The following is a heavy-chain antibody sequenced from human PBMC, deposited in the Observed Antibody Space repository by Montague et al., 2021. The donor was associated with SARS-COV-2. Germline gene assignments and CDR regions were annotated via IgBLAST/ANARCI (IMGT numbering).Heavy chain of an antibody. J-gene: IGHJ5*02. CDR2: IYTSGST. Sequence: TLSLTCTVSGGSISSGSYYWSWIRQPAGKGLEWIGRIYTSGSTNYNPFLKSRVTISVDTSKNQFSLKLSSVTAADTAVYYCARGCSGGSCYPNPFSTWGQGTLVTVSS. CDR1: GGSISSGSYY. V-gene: IGHV4-61*02. CDR3: ARGCSGGSCYPNPFST. D-gene: IGHD2-15*01.